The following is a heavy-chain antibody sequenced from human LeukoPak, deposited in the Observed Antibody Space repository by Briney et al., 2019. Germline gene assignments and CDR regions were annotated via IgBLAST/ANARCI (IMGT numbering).Heavy chain of an antibody. CDR2: IYYTGST. J-gene: IGHJ3*01. V-gene: IGHV4-59*08. D-gene: IGHD3-16*01. Sequence: SETLSLTCTVSGGSIGSYYWSWIRQPPGKGLEWIGYIYYTGSTNYNPSLKSRVTISVDTSKNQFSLKLSSVTAADTAVYYCARLGAPGAFDVWGQGTMVTVSS. CDR1: GGSIGSYY. CDR3: ARLGAPGAFDV.